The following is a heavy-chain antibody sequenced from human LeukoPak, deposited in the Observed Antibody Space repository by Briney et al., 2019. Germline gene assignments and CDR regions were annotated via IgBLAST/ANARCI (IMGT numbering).Heavy chain of an antibody. Sequence: GRSLRLSCAASGFTFSSYAMHWVRQAPGKGLEWVAVISYDGSNKYYADSVKGRFTISRDNSKNTLYLQMNSLRAEDTAVYYCARGTPSSSGWLYYGMDVWGQGATVTVSS. CDR1: GFTFSSYA. D-gene: IGHD6-19*01. CDR3: ARGTPSSSGWLYYGMDV. J-gene: IGHJ6*02. CDR2: ISYDGSNK. V-gene: IGHV3-30-3*01.